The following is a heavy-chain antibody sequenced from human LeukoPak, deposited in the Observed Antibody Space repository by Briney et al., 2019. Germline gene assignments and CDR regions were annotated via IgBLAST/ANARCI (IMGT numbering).Heavy chain of an antibody. Sequence: SQTLSLTCTVSGGSINSASHYWGWIRQPPGKGLEWIGYIYYSGSTYYNPSLKSRVTISVDTSKNQFSLKLSSVTAADTAVYYCARVGNGFYLDYWGQGTLVTVSS. CDR2: IYYSGST. D-gene: IGHD1-1*01. J-gene: IGHJ4*02. V-gene: IGHV4-30-4*07. CDR3: ARVGNGFYLDY. CDR1: GGSINSASHY.